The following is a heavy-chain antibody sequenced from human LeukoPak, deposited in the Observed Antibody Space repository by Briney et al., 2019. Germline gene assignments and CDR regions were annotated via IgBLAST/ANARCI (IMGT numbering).Heavy chain of an antibody. CDR2: IYYSGST. J-gene: IGHJ3*02. D-gene: IGHD3-3*01. Sequence: SETLSLTCTVSGGSISSYYWSWIRQPPGKGLEWIGYIYYSGSTNYNPSLKSRVTISVDTSKNQFSLKLSSVTAADTAVYYCARFNAMEYDAFDIWGQGTMVTVSS. CDR1: GGSISSYY. V-gene: IGHV4-59*01. CDR3: ARFNAMEYDAFDI.